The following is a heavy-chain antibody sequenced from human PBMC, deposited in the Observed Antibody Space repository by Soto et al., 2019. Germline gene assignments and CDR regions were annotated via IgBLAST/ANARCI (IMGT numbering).Heavy chain of an antibody. CDR1: GYIFVNYG. CDR2: SSPYTGNT. J-gene: IGHJ6*02. V-gene: IGHV1-18*01. Sequence: QVQLVQSGDEVKKPGASVKVSCKASGYIFVNYGISGGRHAPGQGLEWMGWSSPYTGNTHSATKVQGRLTMTTDTSTSTAYMDLGSLTSDDTAVYYCVMVDNYVTPTPQDVWGQGTTVTVSS. D-gene: IGHD3-16*01. CDR3: VMVDNYVTPTPQDV.